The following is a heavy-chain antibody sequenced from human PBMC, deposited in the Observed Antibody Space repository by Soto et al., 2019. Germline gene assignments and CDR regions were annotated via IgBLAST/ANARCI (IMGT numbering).Heavy chain of an antibody. Sequence: PGESLKISCKGSGYSFTSYWIGWVRQMPGKGLEWMGIIYPGDSDTRYSPSFQGQVTISADKSISTAYLQWSSLKASDTAMYYCARRGEVATITDYYYGMDGWGQGNTVTVSS. D-gene: IGHD5-12*01. J-gene: IGHJ6*02. CDR1: GYSFTSYW. CDR2: IYPGDSDT. V-gene: IGHV5-51*01. CDR3: ARRGEVATITDYYYGMDG.